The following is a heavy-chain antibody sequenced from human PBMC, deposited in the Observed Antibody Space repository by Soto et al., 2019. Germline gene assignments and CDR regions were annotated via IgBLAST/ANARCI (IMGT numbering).Heavy chain of an antibody. J-gene: IGHJ4*02. CDR1: GFIFSNSA. D-gene: IGHD3-10*01. V-gene: IGHV1-58*01. CDR2: IVVGSGNT. Sequence: QMQLVQSGPEVKRPGTSVTVSCKASGFIFSNSAVQWVRQARGQRLEWIGWIVVGSGNTNYAQKFQGRATITRDMSTSTADLDLSTLTSADTALYYCAPAPSSVPSQYYFAYCCRRTLLPVSS. CDR3: APAPSSVPSQYYFAY.